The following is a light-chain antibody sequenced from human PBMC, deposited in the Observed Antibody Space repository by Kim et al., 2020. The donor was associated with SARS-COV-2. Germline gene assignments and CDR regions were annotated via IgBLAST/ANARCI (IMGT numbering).Light chain of an antibody. CDR1: QSISSY. V-gene: IGKV1-5*03. J-gene: IGKJ1*01. CDR2: KTS. CDR3: QQYKTSPWT. Sequence: DIQMTQSPSTLSASVGDRVIITCRASQSISSYLAWYQQKPGKAPELLIYKTSILESGVSARFSGSGSGTEFTLTISSLQPDDFAIFYCQQYKTSPWTFGQGTKVDIK.